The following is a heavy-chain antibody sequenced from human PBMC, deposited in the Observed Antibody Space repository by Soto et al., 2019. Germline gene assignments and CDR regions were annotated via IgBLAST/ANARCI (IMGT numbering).Heavy chain of an antibody. D-gene: IGHD3-3*01. J-gene: IGHJ5*02. CDR1: GYSFTSYW. Sequence: GESLKISCKGSGYSFTSYWIGWVRQMPGKGLEWMGIIYPGDSDTRYSPSFQGQVTISADKSISTAYLQWSSLKASDTATYYCARTSATIFGVVIIQGWFDPWGQGTLVTVSS. V-gene: IGHV5-51*01. CDR3: ARTSATIFGVVIIQGWFDP. CDR2: IYPGDSDT.